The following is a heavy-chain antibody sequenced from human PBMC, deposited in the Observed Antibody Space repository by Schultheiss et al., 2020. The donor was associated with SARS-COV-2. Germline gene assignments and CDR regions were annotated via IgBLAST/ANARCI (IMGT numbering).Heavy chain of an antibody. V-gene: IGHV3-21*01. CDR2: ISSSSSYI. J-gene: IGHJ6*02. D-gene: IGHD2-2*01. Sequence: GGSLRLSCAASGFTFSSYSMNWVRQAPGKGLEWVSSISSSSSYIYYADSVKGRFTISRDNAKNSLYLQMNSLRAEDTAVYYCAREQVPAAPYYGMDVWGQGTTVTVSS. CDR1: GFTFSSYS. CDR3: AREQVPAAPYYGMDV.